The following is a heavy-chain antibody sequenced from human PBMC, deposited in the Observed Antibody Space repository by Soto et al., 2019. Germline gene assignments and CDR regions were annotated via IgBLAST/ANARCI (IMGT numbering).Heavy chain of an antibody. J-gene: IGHJ5*02. D-gene: IGHD3-3*01. V-gene: IGHV4-34*01. Sequence: SETLSLTCAVYGGSFSGYYWSWIRQPPGKGLEWIGEINHSGSTNYNPSLKSRVTISVDTSKNQFSLKLSSVTAADTAVYYCARSRLHYDFWSGYYSDWFDPWGQAT. CDR1: GGSFSGYY. CDR2: INHSGST. CDR3: ARSRLHYDFWSGYYSDWFDP.